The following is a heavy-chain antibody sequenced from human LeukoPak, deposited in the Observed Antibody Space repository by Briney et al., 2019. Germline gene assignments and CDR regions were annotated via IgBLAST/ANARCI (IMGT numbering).Heavy chain of an antibody. D-gene: IGHD2-15*01. CDR3: ARVASRISGYYYGMDV. CDR2: IYYSGST. CDR1: GGSISSYY. J-gene: IGHJ6*04. Sequence: SESLSLTCTVSGGSISSYYWSWIRQPPGKGLEWIGDIYYSGSTNYNPSLKSRVTISVDTSKNQFSLKLSSVTAADTAVYYCARVASRISGYYYGMDVWGKGTTVTVSS. V-gene: IGHV4-59*01.